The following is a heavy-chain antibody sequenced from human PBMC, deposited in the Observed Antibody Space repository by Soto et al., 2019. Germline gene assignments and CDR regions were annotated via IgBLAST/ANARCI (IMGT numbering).Heavy chain of an antibody. Sequence: QLRESGPGLLKPSETLSLTCNVSGGSISSPSYNWGWVRQPPGKGPEWIGTVFYSGTTQYNPSLTSRLAMSVDTSKSQVSLTLTSVTAADTAVYYCTTLASGHFDSWGQGAQVTVSS. D-gene: IGHD2-8*02. CDR3: TTLASGHFDS. CDR2: VFYSGTT. CDR1: GGSISSPSYN. V-gene: IGHV4-39*01. J-gene: IGHJ4*02.